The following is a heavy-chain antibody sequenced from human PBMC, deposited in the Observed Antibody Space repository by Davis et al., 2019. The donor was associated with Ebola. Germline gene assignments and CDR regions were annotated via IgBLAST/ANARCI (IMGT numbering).Heavy chain of an antibody. Sequence: GGALRLSCTGSGSIFSSYNLNWVRQTPGEGLEWVAYISASSSVTFYSHSVKGRFTISRDNRKDSLFLEMSSLRDEDTAVYYCARNLIPWYAMDIWGQGTTVTVSS. CDR3: ARNLIPWYAMDI. CDR1: GSIFSSYN. CDR2: ISASSSVT. V-gene: IGHV3-48*02. D-gene: IGHD2-2*01. J-gene: IGHJ6*02.